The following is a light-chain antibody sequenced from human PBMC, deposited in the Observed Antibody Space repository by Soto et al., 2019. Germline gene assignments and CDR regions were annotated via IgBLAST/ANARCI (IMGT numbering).Light chain of an antibody. Sequence: EIVLTQSPGTLSLSPGERATLSCRSSQTVSSNDVDWYQQKPGQAPRLLIFGAFIRATGIPDRFSGSGSGTDFTLTISRLEPEDSAVYYCHQYDIAPHTFGQGTRLEIK. CDR2: GAF. CDR1: QTVSSND. V-gene: IGKV3-20*01. J-gene: IGKJ2*01. CDR3: HQYDIAPHT.